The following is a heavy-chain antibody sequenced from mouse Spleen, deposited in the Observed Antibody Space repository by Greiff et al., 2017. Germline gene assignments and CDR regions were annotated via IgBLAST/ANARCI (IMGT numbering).Heavy chain of an antibody. CDR1: GYSFTDYN. D-gene: IGHD2-5*01. CDR3: ALGRAYYSIWFAY. Sequence: EVKLMESGPELVKPGASVKISCKASGYSFTDYNMNWVKQSNGKSLEWIGVINPNYGTTSYNQKFKGKATLTVDQSSSTAYMQLNSLTSEDSAVYYCALGRAYYSIWFAYWGQGTLVTVSA. CDR2: INPNYGTT. J-gene: IGHJ3*01. V-gene: IGHV1-39*01.